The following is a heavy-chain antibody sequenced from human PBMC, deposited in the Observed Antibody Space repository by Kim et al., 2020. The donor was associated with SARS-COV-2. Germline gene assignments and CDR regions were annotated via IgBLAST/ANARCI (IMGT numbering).Heavy chain of an antibody. J-gene: IGHJ4*01. CDR3: AREGSSSWSNYYFEY. Sequence: GGSLRLSCAASGFTFSSYAMHWVRQAPGKGLEWVAVISYDGSNKYYADSVKGRFTISRDNSKNTLYLQMNSLRAEDTAVYYCAREGSSSWSNYYFEYWG. CDR2: ISYDGSNK. V-gene: IGHV3-30*04. CDR1: GFTFSSYA. D-gene: IGHD6-13*01.